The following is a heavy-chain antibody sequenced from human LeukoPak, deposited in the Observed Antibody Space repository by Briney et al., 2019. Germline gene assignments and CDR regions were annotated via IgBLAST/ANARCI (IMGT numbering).Heavy chain of an antibody. Sequence: GGSLRLSCAASGFTFSSYTMSWVRQAPGKGLEWVSTITTSDGNTYYAASVKGRVTVSRDNSKNTLFLQMNSLRAEDTAVYYCAKDGGLWVSAHWGDSWGRGTLVTVSS. V-gene: IGHV3-23*01. D-gene: IGHD7-27*01. CDR3: AKDGGLWVSAHWGDS. J-gene: IGHJ4*02. CDR1: GFTFSSYT. CDR2: ITTSDGNT.